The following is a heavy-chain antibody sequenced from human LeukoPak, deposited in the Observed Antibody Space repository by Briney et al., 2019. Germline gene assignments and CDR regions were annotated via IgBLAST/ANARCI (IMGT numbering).Heavy chain of an antibody. D-gene: IGHD4-17*01. J-gene: IGHJ3*02. V-gene: IGHV3-53*05. CDR3: ASITVTSDAFDI. CDR2: IYSAGNT. Sequence: GGSLRLSCVASGFTVSSNYMNWVRQAPGRGLEWVSVIYSAGNTFYADSVKGRFTMSRDSSKNTLYLQMNSLRAEDTAVYYCASITVTSDAFDIWGQGTMVTVSS. CDR1: GFTVSSNY.